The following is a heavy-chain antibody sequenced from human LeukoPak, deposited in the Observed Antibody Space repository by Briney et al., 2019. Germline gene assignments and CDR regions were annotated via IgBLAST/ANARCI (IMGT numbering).Heavy chain of an antibody. CDR2: ISGGGENT. J-gene: IGHJ4*02. CDR3: AKRVDYSSPGGYFDS. D-gene: IGHD6-13*01. Sequence: GGSLRLSGLASGFIFKSYALSWVRQAPGKGLEWVSGISGGGENTFYADSVKGRLTISRDNSKNTLYLQLNSLRAEDTAVYYCAKRVDYSSPGGYFDSWGPGSLVTVSS. V-gene: IGHV3-23*01. CDR1: GFIFKSYA.